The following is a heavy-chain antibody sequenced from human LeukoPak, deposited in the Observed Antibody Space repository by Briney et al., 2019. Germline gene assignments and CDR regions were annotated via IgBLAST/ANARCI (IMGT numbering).Heavy chain of an antibody. D-gene: IGHD6-6*01. Sequence: GGSLRLSCAASGFTFSDYSMNWVRQAPGKGLEWLLYISSSRTICYADSVRGRFTVSRDNAKDSLYLQLNSLRAEDTAVYYCARWSQFGSSSVGAHHFDHWGQGTLVTFSS. V-gene: IGHV3-48*01. CDR2: ISSSRTI. CDR1: GFTFSDYS. CDR3: ARWSQFGSSSVGAHHFDH. J-gene: IGHJ4*02.